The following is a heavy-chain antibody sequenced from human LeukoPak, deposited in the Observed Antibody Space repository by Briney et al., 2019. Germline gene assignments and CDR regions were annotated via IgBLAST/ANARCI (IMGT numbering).Heavy chain of an antibody. CDR1: GFTFSSYW. Sequence: PGGSLRLSCAASGFTFSSYWMHWVRQAAGKGLGWVSRISGDGSSTNYADSVKGRFTISRDNAKNTLYLQMNSLRAEDTAVYYCARSPSGSYDSYWGQGTLVTVSS. CDR3: ARSPSGSYDSY. J-gene: IGHJ4*02. V-gene: IGHV3-74*01. CDR2: ISGDGSST. D-gene: IGHD1-26*01.